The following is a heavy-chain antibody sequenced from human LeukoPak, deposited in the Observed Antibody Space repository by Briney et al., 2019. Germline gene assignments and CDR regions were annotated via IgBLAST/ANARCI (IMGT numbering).Heavy chain of an antibody. D-gene: IGHD1-26*01. Sequence: PSETLSLTCTVSGYSISSGYYWGWIRQPPGKGPEWIGSMYHSGSTYYNPSLKSRVTISADTSKNQFSLKLSSVTAADTAVYYCAREFRKGWDWFDPWGQGTLVTVSS. J-gene: IGHJ5*02. CDR3: AREFRKGWDWFDP. CDR2: MYHSGST. V-gene: IGHV4-38-2*02. CDR1: GYSISSGYY.